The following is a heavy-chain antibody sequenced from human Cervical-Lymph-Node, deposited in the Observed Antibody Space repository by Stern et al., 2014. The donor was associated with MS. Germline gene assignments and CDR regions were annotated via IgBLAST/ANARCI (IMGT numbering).Heavy chain of an antibody. J-gene: IGHJ4*02. CDR2: INPNSGGT. CDR3: ARERGACSSTSCYDFDY. V-gene: IGHV1-2*06. D-gene: IGHD2-2*01. Sequence: VQLVESGAEVKKPGASVKVSCKASGYTFTGYYMHWVRQAPGQGLEWMGRINPNSGGTNYAQKFKGRVTMNRDTSISTAYMELSRLRSDDTAVYYCARERGACSSTSCYDFDYWGQGTLVTVSS. CDR1: GYTFTGYY.